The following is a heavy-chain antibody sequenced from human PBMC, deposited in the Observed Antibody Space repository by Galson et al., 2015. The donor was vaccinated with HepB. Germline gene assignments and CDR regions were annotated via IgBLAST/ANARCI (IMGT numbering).Heavy chain of an antibody. CDR1: GFTFGDYA. CDR2: ISWNSGHS. D-gene: IGHD6-13*01. CDR3: VKDVDPFLGVAAAGWFEN. J-gene: IGHJ4*02. Sequence: SLRLSCATSGFTFGDYAMHWVRQAPGEGLEWVSGISWNSGHSAYLASVKGRFNISRDNAKNSLYLQLNSLTSEDTALYFCVKDVDPFLGVAAAGWFENWGQGTPVTVSS. V-gene: IGHV3-9*01.